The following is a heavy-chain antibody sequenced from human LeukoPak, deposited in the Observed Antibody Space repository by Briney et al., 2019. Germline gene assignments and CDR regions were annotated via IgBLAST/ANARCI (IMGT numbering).Heavy chain of an antibody. J-gene: IGHJ6*03. Sequence: ASVKVSCKASGYTFSSYGITWVRQAPGQGLEWMGIINPSGGSTSYAQKFQGRVTMTRDMSTSTVYMELSRLRSDDTAVYYCARGLDDYGNRYYYMDVWGKGTTVTISS. CDR3: ARGLDDYGNRYYYMDV. V-gene: IGHV1-46*01. CDR1: GYTFSSYG. D-gene: IGHD4-17*01. CDR2: INPSGGST.